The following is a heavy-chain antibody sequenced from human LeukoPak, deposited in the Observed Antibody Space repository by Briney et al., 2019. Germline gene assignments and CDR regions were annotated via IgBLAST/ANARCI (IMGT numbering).Heavy chain of an antibody. D-gene: IGHD7-27*01. CDR1: GYTFTKYA. CDR2: INAGNGDT. J-gene: IGHJ2*01. Sequence: ASVKVSCKASGYTFTKYAMHWVRQAPGQRLEWMGWINAGNGDTKYSQKLQGRVTITADKSTSTAYMELSSLRSEDTAVYYCARGALNWGYFDLWGRGTLVTVSS. V-gene: IGHV1-3*01. CDR3: ARGALNWGYFDL.